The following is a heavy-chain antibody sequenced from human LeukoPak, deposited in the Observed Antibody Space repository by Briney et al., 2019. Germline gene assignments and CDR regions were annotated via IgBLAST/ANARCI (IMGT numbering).Heavy chain of an antibody. D-gene: IGHD3-10*01. CDR1: GGSISSYY. Sequence: PSETLSLTCTVSGGSISSYYWSWIRQPPGKGLEWIGYIYYTENTNYNPSLKSRVTISVDTSKNQFSLNLTSVTAADTAMYFCAGSSRGVSGYLDYWGQGSLVTVSS. CDR3: AGSSRGVSGYLDY. J-gene: IGHJ4*02. V-gene: IGHV4-59*01. CDR2: IYYTENT.